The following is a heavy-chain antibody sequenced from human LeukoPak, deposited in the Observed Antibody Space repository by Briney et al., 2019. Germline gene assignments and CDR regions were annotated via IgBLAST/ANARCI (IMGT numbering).Heavy chain of an antibody. D-gene: IGHD3-10*01. V-gene: IGHV4-30-2*01. CDR3: ARVIITMVRGVILFGWFDP. CDR1: GGSISSGGYS. Sequence: SETLSLTCAVSGGSISSGGYSWSWIRQPPGKGLEWIGYIYHSGSTYYNPSLKSRVTISVDRSKNQFSLKLSSVTAADTAVYYCARVIITMVRGVILFGWFDPWGQRTLVTVSS. CDR2: IYHSGST. J-gene: IGHJ5*02.